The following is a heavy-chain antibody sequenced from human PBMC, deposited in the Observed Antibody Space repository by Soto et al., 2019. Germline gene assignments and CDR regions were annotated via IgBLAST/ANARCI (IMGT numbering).Heavy chain of an antibody. Sequence: EVHLLESGGGLVQPGGSLRLSCAASGFTFSTYAMSWVRQAPGKGLDWVSGISGSGSSTYYADSVKGRFTVSRDNAKNTLYLQMNNLRADDTAVYYCAKAGGDCSGGTCYSGQGDHWGQGTLVTVSS. CDR3: AKAGGDCSGGTCYSGQGDH. J-gene: IGHJ4*02. D-gene: IGHD2-15*01. CDR1: GFTFSTYA. V-gene: IGHV3-23*01. CDR2: ISGSGSST.